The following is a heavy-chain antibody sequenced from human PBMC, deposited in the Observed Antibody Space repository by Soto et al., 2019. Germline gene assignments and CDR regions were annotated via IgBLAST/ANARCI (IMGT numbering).Heavy chain of an antibody. V-gene: IGHV1-8*01. Sequence: ASVKVSCKVSGYTLTELSINWVRQATGQGLEWMGWMNPNSGNTGYAQKFQGRVTMTRNTSISTAYMELSSLRSEDTAVYYCARDVIFDYWGQGTLVTVSS. CDR1: GYTLTELS. D-gene: IGHD2-21*01. J-gene: IGHJ4*02. CDR2: MNPNSGNT. CDR3: ARDVIFDY.